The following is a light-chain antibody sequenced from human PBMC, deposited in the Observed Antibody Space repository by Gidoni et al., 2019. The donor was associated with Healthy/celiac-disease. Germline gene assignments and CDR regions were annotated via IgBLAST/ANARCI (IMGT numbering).Light chain of an antibody. J-gene: IGLJ2*01. V-gene: IGLV3-1*01. Sequence: SYELTQPPSVSVSPGQTASITCSGDKLGDKYACWYQQKPGQSPVLVIYQDSKRPSGIPERCSGSNSGNTATLTISGTQAMDEADYYCQAWDSSTVVFGGGTKLIVL. CDR3: QAWDSSTVV. CDR1: KLGDKY. CDR2: QDS.